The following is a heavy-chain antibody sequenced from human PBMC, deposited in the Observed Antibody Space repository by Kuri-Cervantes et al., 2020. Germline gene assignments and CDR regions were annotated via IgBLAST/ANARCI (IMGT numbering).Heavy chain of an antibody. D-gene: IGHD2/OR15-2a*01. V-gene: IGHV4-34*01. Sequence: GSLRLSCAVYGGSFSGYYWSWIRQPPGKGLEWIGEINHSGSTNYNPSLKSRVTISVDESKNQFSLKLTSVTAADTAVYYCARVLPRGFNFPYGSNWLDPWGQGTLVTVSS. CDR2: INHSGST. J-gene: IGHJ5*02. CDR3: ARVLPRGFNFPYGSNWLDP. CDR1: GGSFSGYY.